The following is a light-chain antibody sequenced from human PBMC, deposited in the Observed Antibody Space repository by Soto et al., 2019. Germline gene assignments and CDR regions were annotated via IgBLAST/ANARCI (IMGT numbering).Light chain of an antibody. J-gene: IGKJ1*01. Sequence: DIQMTQSPSTLSASVGDRVTIACRASQSISNYLAWYQQKPGKAPKLLIYKASSIESGVPSRFSGSGSGTEFTLTISSLQPDDFATYYCQQYNSYSWTFGQGTKVEIK. V-gene: IGKV1-5*03. CDR3: QQYNSYSWT. CDR1: QSISNY. CDR2: KAS.